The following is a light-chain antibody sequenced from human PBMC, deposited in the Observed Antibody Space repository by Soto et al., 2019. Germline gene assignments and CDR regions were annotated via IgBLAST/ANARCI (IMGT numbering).Light chain of an antibody. CDR2: GAS. J-gene: IGKJ1*01. CDR3: QQYGNSPPCT. Sequence: EIVLTQSPGTLSLSLGEGATLSCRASRSVSSNYLAWYQQKPGQAPRLLIYGASSRATGIPDRFSGSGSGTDFTLTISRLEPEDFAVYYCQQYGNSPPCTFGQGTKVEIK. CDR1: RSVSSNY. V-gene: IGKV3-20*01.